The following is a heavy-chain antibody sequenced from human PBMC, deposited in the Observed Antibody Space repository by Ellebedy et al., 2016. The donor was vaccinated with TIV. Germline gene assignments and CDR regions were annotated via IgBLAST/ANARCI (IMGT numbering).Heavy chain of an antibody. J-gene: IGHJ4*02. V-gene: IGHV3-11*06. Sequence: GGSLRLSXAASGFTFSDYYMSWIRQAPGKGLEWVSYISSSSSYTNYADSVKGRFTISRDNAKNSLYLQMNSLRAEDTAVYYCRGSYGPWGVYYFDYWGQGTLVTVSS. D-gene: IGHD5-18*01. CDR2: ISSSSSYT. CDR1: GFTFSDYY. CDR3: RGSYGPWGVYYFDY.